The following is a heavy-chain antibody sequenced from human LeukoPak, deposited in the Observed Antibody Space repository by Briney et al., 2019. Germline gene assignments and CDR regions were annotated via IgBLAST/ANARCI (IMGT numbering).Heavy chain of an antibody. CDR3: ARVRCSGGSCPYYYYYYYMDV. V-gene: IGHV4-39*07. CDR2: INHSGST. J-gene: IGHJ6*03. D-gene: IGHD2-15*01. Sequence: SETLSLTCTVSGGSISSSSYYWSWIRQPPGKGLEWIGEINHSGSTNYNPSLQSRVTISIDTSKNQFSLKLRFVTAADTAVYYCARVRCSGGSCPYYYYYYYMDVWGKGTTVTVSS. CDR1: GGSISSSSYY.